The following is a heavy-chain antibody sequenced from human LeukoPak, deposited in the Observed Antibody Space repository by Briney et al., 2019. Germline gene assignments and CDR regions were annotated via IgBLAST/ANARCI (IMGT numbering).Heavy chain of an antibody. V-gene: IGHV3-30-3*01. CDR2: ISYDGSNK. CDR1: GFTFSSYA. Sequence: GGSLRLSCAASGFTFSSYAMHWVRQAPGKGLEWVAIISYDGSNKYYADSVKGRFTISRDNSKNTLYLQMNSLRAEDTAVYYCARARGIVGARRHFDYWGQGTLVTVSS. CDR3: ARARGIVGARRHFDY. D-gene: IGHD1-26*01. J-gene: IGHJ4*02.